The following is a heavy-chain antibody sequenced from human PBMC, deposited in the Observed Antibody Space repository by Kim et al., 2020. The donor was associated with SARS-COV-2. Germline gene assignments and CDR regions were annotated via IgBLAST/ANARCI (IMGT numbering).Heavy chain of an antibody. J-gene: IGHJ4*02. CDR2: INHSGST. D-gene: IGHD6-13*01. V-gene: IGHV4-34*01. CDR3: ARGSGYSSSWYGPTIPHYFDY. Sequence: SETLSLTCAVYGGSFSGYYWSWIRQPPGKGLEWIGEINHSGSTNYNPSLKSRVTISVDTSKNQFSLKLSSVTAADTAVYYCARGSGYSSSWYGPTIPHYFDYWGQGTLVTVSS. CDR1: GGSFSGYY.